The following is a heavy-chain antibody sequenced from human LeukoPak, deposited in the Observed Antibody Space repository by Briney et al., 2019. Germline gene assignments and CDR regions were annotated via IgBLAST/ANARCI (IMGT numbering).Heavy chain of an antibody. CDR2: INPSGGST. CDR1: GYTFTSYY. CDR3: ARDEAKLLGGY. J-gene: IGHJ4*02. Sequence: ASVKVSCKASGYTFTSYYMHWVRQAPGQGLEWMGIINPSGGSTSYAQKFQGRVTMTRDMSTSTVYMELSSLSSEDTAVYYCARDEAKLLGGYWGQGTLVTVSS. D-gene: IGHD3-10*01. V-gene: IGHV1-46*01.